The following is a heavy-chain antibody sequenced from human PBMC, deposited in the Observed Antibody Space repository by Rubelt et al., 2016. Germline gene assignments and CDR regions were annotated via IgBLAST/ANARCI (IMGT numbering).Heavy chain of an antibody. Sequence: APGQGLEWMGRINPNSGGTNYAQKFQGRVTMTRDTSISTAYMELSRLRSDDTAVYYCARERYCSGGSCPASRAFDIWGQGTMVTVSS. V-gene: IGHV1-2*06. D-gene: IGHD2-15*01. J-gene: IGHJ3*02. CDR3: ARERYCSGGSCPASRAFDI. CDR2: INPNSGGT.